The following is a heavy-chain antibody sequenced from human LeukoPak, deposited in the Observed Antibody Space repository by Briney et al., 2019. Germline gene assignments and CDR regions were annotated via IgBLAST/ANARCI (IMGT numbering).Heavy chain of an antibody. V-gene: IGHV4-34*01. CDR2: VNDSGGT. D-gene: IGHD3-22*01. J-gene: IGHJ6*03. Sequence: SETLSLTCAVYIDSFTNYYWNWIRQTPGKGLEWIGEVNDSGGTNINPSLRSRVILSVDTSKNQFSLKLISVTAADTAVYYCARTYDSPGYYSPDYYYMDVWGKGTTVTISS. CDR3: ARTYDSPGYYSPDYYYMDV. CDR1: IDSFTNYY.